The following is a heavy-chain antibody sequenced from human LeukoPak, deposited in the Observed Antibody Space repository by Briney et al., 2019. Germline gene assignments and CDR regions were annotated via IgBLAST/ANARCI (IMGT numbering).Heavy chain of an antibody. CDR1: GFSFSTYA. D-gene: IGHD5-24*01. V-gene: IGHV3-23*01. CDR2: ISGSGGST. J-gene: IGHJ4*02. CDR3: AKVHRRDGYNFDY. Sequence: PGGSLRLSCTASGFSFSTYAMSWVRQAPGKGLEWVSAISGSGGSTYYADSVKGRFTISRDNSKNTLYLQMNSLRAEDTAVYYCAKVHRRDGYNFDYWGQGTLVTVSS.